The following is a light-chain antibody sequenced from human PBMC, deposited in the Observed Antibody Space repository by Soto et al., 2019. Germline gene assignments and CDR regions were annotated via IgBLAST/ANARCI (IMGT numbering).Light chain of an antibody. CDR2: DAS. J-gene: IGKJ2*01. CDR1: QSVIKY. V-gene: IGKV3-11*01. CDR3: QPRSDWPPYT. Sequence: EIVLTQSPATLSLSPGERATLSCRASQSVIKYLAWYQQKPGQAPRLLIYDASNRATGIPARFIGSGSGTDFTLTISSLEPEDFAVYYCQPRSDWPPYTFGQGTKLEIK.